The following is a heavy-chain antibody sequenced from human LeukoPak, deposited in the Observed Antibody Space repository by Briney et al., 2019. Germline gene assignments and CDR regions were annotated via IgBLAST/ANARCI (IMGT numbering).Heavy chain of an antibody. Sequence: GQSLTLSCPASAFSPTSNWTSWVSHPPRNGLEWVANTKQEGSEKYYVDAVKGRFTISRENAKNSLYLQMSSLRAEDTAVYYCAREGSDWNYYCYMDVWGKGTTVTISS. D-gene: IGHD6-19*01. CDR1: AFSPTSNW. CDR3: AREGSDWNYYCYMDV. V-gene: IGHV3-7*01. J-gene: IGHJ6*03. CDR2: TKQEGSEK.